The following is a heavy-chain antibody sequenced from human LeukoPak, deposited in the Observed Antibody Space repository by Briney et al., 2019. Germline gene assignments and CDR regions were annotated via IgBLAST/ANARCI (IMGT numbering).Heavy chain of an antibody. D-gene: IGHD3-9*01. V-gene: IGHV4-34*01. J-gene: IGHJ3*02. CDR2: INHSGST. Sequence: SETLSLTCAVYGGSFSGYYWSWIRQPPGKGLEWIGEINHSGSTNYNPSLKSRVTISVDTSKNQFSLKLSSVPAADTAVYYCARGGTLRYFDWLSDAFDIWGQGTMVTVSS. CDR1: GGSFSGYY. CDR3: ARGGTLRYFDWLSDAFDI.